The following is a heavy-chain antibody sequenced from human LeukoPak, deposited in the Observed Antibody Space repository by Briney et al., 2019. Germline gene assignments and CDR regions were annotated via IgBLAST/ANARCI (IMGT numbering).Heavy chain of an antibody. CDR3: ATDRTSGYYA. V-gene: IGHV1-46*01. CDR2: INPSGGST. J-gene: IGHJ5*02. Sequence: ASVKVSCKASGYTFTSYYMHWVRQAPGQGLEWMGIINPSGGSTSYAQKFQGRVTMTEDTSTDTAYMELSSLRSEDTAVYYCATDRTSGYYAWGQGTLVTVSS. CDR1: GYTFTSYY. D-gene: IGHD3-3*01.